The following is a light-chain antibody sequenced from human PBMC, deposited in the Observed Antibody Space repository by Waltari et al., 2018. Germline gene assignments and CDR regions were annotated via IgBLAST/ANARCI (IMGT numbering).Light chain of an antibody. V-gene: IGKV1-39*01. Sequence: DNQMTQSPSSLSASVGDRVPITCRASQSIRNYLNWYQQKPGKAPKLLIYGASTLQDGVPSRFNGTGSGTDFTLTINSLQPDDFATYYCQQSYSSPRTFGQGTKVEIK. J-gene: IGKJ1*01. CDR1: QSIRNY. CDR2: GAS. CDR3: QQSYSSPRT.